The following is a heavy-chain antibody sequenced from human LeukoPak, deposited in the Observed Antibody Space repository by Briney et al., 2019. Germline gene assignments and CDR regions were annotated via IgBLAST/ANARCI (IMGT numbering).Heavy chain of an antibody. CDR3: ARALTTLTYEGY. CDR1: GFTFSSYW. Sequence: GGSLRLSCAASGFTFSSYWMHWIRQAPGKGLEWVSSISGSNSYIFYADSVKGRFTVSRDNAKDSLYLQMNSLRAEDTAVYYCARALTTLTYEGYWGQGTLVTVSS. J-gene: IGHJ4*02. D-gene: IGHD1-1*01. CDR2: ISGSNSYI. V-gene: IGHV3-21*01.